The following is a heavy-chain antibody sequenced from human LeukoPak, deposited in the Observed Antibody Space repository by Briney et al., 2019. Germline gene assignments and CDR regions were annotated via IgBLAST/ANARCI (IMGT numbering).Heavy chain of an antibody. J-gene: IGHJ6*02. Sequence: SETLSLTCTVSGGSISSGDYYWSWIRQPPGKGLEWIGSIYYSGSTYYNPSLKSRVTISVDTSKNQFSLKLSSVTAADTAVYYCARGPPPRYYDFWSGYYNYGMDVWGQGTTVTVSS. D-gene: IGHD3-3*01. V-gene: IGHV4-39*07. CDR1: GGSISSGDYY. CDR3: ARGPPPRYYDFWSGYYNYGMDV. CDR2: IYYSGST.